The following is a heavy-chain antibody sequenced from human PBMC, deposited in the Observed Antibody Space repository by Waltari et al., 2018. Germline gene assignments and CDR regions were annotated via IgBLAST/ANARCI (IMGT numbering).Heavy chain of an antibody. CDR3: ARGGWEFDY. J-gene: IGHJ4*02. V-gene: IGHV4-59*01. CDR2: IYYSGST. D-gene: IGHD6-19*01. Sequence: QVQLQESGPGLVKPSETLSLTCTVPGGSISRYFWSWIRQPPGKGLEWIGYIYYSGSTNYNPSLKSRVTISVDTSKNQFSLKLSSVTAADTAVYYCARGGWEFDYWGQGTLVTVSS. CDR1: GGSISRYF.